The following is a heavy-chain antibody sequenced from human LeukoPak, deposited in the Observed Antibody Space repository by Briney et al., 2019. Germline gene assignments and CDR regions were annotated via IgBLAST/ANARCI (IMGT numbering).Heavy chain of an antibody. Sequence: SETLSLTCTVSGGSISSYYWSWIRQPPGKGLEWIGYIYYSGSTNYNPSLKSRVTISVDTSKNQFSLKLSSVTAANPAVYYCARHIWSPPPPWFDPWGQGTLVTVSS. CDR3: ARHIWSPPPPWFDP. V-gene: IGHV4-59*08. CDR2: IYYSGST. J-gene: IGHJ5*02. CDR1: GGSISSYY. D-gene: IGHD3-3*01.